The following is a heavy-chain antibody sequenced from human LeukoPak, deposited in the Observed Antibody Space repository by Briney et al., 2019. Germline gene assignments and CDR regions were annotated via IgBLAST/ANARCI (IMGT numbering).Heavy chain of an antibody. Sequence: GESLKISCKGSGYRFSSYWIGWVRQMPGQGLEWMGIIQPGDSDTRYSPSFQGQVTISVDKSISNAYLQWSSLKASDTAMYYCARHVKEWLADYWGQGTLVTVSS. CDR3: ARHVKEWLADY. V-gene: IGHV5-51*01. CDR2: IQPGDSDT. J-gene: IGHJ4*02. D-gene: IGHD6-19*01. CDR1: GYRFSSYW.